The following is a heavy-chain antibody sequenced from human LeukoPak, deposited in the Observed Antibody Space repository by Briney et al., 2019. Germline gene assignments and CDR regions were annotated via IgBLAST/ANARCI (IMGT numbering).Heavy chain of an antibody. Sequence: PGGSLRLSCAASGFTFSSYWMSWVRQAPGKGLGWVSGISGAGGVTYDADSVKGRFTLSRDNSKNTLYLQMNSLTVEDTAVYYCAKSATGNLHDAFDIWGQGTMVTVSS. V-gene: IGHV3-23*01. CDR3: AKSATGNLHDAFDI. CDR2: ISGAGGVT. J-gene: IGHJ3*02. D-gene: IGHD6-13*01. CDR1: GFTFSSYW.